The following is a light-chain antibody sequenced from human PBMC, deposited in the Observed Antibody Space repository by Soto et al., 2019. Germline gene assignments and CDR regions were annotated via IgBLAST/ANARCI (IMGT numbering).Light chain of an antibody. CDR3: SSYTSSSTEV. J-gene: IGLJ2*01. CDR1: SSDVGGYNY. CDR2: DVS. V-gene: IGLV2-14*01. Sequence: QSALTQPASGSGSPGQSITISCTGTSSDVGGYNYVSWYQQHTGKAPKLMIYDVSNRPSGVSNRFSGSKSGNTASLTIYGLQAEDEADYYCSSYTSSSTEVFGGGTKLTVL.